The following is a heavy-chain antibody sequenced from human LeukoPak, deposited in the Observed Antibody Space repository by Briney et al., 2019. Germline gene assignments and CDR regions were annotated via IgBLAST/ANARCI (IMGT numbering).Heavy chain of an antibody. V-gene: IGHV3-11*04. CDR3: VREFWYRFDN. CDR2: ISSDGTAN. D-gene: IGHD6-13*01. CDR1: GFIFSDYY. J-gene: IGHJ4*02. Sequence: PGGSLRLPCAASGFIFSDYYMSWIRQAPGQGLEFVSYISSDGTANYYADSVKGRFTISGDNAQNSVYLEMTNLRAEDTAVYYCVREFWYRFDNWGQGTVVTVSS.